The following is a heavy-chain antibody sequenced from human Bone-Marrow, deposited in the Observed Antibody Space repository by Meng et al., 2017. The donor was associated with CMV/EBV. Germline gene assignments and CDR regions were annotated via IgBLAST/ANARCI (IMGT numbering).Heavy chain of an antibody. Sequence: GESLKISCAASGFTFKNYGMHWVRQAPGKGLEWVALIRYDGDDEHHTDSVKGRFTISRDYSKSTLYLQMTSLRDEDTAVYYCAKGEVGGVVAQDVWGQGTTVTVSS. J-gene: IGHJ6*02. CDR3: AKGEVGGVVAQDV. D-gene: IGHD2-21*01. CDR2: IRYDGDDE. CDR1: GFTFKNYG. V-gene: IGHV3-30*02.